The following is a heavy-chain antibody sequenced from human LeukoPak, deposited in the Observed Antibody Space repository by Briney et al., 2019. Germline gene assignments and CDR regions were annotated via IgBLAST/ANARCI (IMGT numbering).Heavy chain of an antibody. D-gene: IGHD2-21*02. V-gene: IGHV1-18*01. CDR2: ISAYNGNT. J-gene: IGHJ4*02. CDR1: GYTFTSYG. Sequence: ASVKVSCKASGYTFTSYGISWVRQAPGQGLEWMGWISAYNGNTNYAQKLQGRVTMTTDTSTSTAYMELRSLRSDDTAVYYCARAFCGGDCYHPRGAFDYWGQGTLVTVSS. CDR3: ARAFCGGDCYHPRGAFDY.